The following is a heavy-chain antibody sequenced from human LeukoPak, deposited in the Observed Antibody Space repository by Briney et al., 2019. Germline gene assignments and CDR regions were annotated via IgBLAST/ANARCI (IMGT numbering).Heavy chain of an antibody. D-gene: IGHD2-15*01. Sequence: ASVKVSCKASGYTFTGYYIHWVRQAPGHGLEWMGWINPNIGGTNYTQSFQGRVTKSRDTSSSTAHMELSRLRSDDTAVYYCARGDCSVSGCHGGNWFDPWGQGTLVTVSS. V-gene: IGHV1-2*02. J-gene: IGHJ5*02. CDR2: INPNIGGT. CDR1: GYTFTGYY. CDR3: ARGDCSVSGCHGGNWFDP.